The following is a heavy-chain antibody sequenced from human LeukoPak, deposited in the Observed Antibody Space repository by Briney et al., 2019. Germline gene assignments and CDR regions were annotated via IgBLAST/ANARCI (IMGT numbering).Heavy chain of an antibody. J-gene: IGHJ4*02. D-gene: IGHD6-19*01. Sequence: ASAKVSCKASGYTFTSYAMHWVRQAPGQRLEWMGWINAGNGNTKYSQKFQGRVTITRDTSASTAYMELSSLRSEDTAVYYCARDTYRSAVAGSSGLGHWGQGTLVTVSS. CDR3: ARDTYRSAVAGSSGLGH. CDR2: INAGNGNT. V-gene: IGHV1-3*01. CDR1: GYTFTSYA.